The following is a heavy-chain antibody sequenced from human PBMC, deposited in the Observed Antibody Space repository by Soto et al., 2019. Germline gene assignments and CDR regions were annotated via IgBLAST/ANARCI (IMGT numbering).Heavy chain of an antibody. CDR1: GFTFSDYY. V-gene: IGHV3-11*01. CDR3: ARDRSSNDFWSGYYTYYYYYGMDV. CDR2: ISSSGSTI. J-gene: IGHJ6*02. D-gene: IGHD3-3*01. Sequence: QVQLVESGGGLVKPGGSLRLSCAASGFTFSDYYMSWIRQAPGKGLEWVSYISSSGSTIYYADSVKGRFTISRDNDKKSLYLQMNSLRAEDTAVYYCARDRSSNDFWSGYYTYYYYYGMDVWGQGTTVTVSS.